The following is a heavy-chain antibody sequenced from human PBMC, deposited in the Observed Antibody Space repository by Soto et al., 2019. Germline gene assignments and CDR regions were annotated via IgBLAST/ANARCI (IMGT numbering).Heavy chain of an antibody. V-gene: IGHV3-13*01. CDR2: IGTAGDT. Sequence: EVQLVESGGGLVQPGGSLRLSCAASGFTFSSYDMYWARQATGKGLEWVSTIGTAGDTYYPGSVKGRFTISRENAKNSLYLQMNRLRAEDTAVYYCARGGTTVVTPIDYCGQGTLVTVSS. D-gene: IGHD4-17*01. CDR3: ARGGTTVVTPIDY. CDR1: GFTFSSYD. J-gene: IGHJ4*02.